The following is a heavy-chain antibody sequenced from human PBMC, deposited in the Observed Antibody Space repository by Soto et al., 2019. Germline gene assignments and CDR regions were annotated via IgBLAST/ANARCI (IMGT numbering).Heavy chain of an antibody. CDR3: ARVHGDLSYYYYGMDV. Sequence: GGSLILSCAASGFTFSSYSMNWVRQAPGKGLEWVSSISSSSSYIYYADSVKGRFTISRDNAKNSLYLQMNSLRAEDTAVYYCARVHGDLSYYYYGMDVWGQGATVTVSS. CDR1: GFTFSSYS. D-gene: IGHD4-17*01. V-gene: IGHV3-21*01. J-gene: IGHJ6*02. CDR2: ISSSSSYI.